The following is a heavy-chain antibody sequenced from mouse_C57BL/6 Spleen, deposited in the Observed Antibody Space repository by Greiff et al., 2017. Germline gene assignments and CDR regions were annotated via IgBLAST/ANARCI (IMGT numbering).Heavy chain of an antibody. CDR3: CGPSTVVAEGFAY. J-gene: IGHJ3*01. D-gene: IGHD1-1*01. Sequence: EVKVVESGEGLVKPGGSLKLSCAASGFTFSSYAMSWVRQTPGKRLEWVAYISSGGDYIYYEDTVKGRFTISRDNARHTLDLQMSSLKSEDTAVYYCCGPSTVVAEGFAYWGQGTLVTVSA. CDR2: ISSGGDYI. V-gene: IGHV5-9-1*02. CDR1: GFTFSSYA.